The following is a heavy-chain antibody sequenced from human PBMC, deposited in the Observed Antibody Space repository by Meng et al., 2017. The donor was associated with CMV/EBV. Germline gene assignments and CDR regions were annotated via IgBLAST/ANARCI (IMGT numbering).Heavy chain of an antibody. Sequence: GGSLRLSCAASGFTFSSYAMSWVRQAPGKGLEWVSAISGSGGSTYYADSVKGRFTISRDNSKNTLYLQMNSLRAEDMAVYYCARDGAAAGYYYYYGMDVWGQGTTVTVSS. D-gene: IGHD6-13*01. CDR2: ISGSGGST. V-gene: IGHV3-23*01. CDR3: ARDGAAAGYYYYYGMDV. J-gene: IGHJ6*02. CDR1: GFTFSSYA.